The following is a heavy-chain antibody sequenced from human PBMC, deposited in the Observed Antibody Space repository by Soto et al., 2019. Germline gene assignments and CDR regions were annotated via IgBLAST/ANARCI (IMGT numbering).Heavy chain of an antibody. CDR2: ISGSGGSA. J-gene: IGHJ5*02. V-gene: IGHV3-23*01. D-gene: IGHD3-3*01. Sequence: GGSLRLSCAASGFTFSSYAMSWVRQAPGKGLEWASAISGSGGSAYYADSVKGRFTISRDNSKNTLYLQMNSLRAEDTAVYYCAKDRPVTIFGVVENWFDPWGQGTLVTVSS. CDR1: GFTFSSYA. CDR3: AKDRPVTIFGVVENWFDP.